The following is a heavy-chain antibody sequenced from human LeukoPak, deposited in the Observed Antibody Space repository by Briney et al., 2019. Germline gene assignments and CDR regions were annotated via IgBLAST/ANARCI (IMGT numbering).Heavy chain of an antibody. CDR3: ARFRGSGSHTLYSFDY. J-gene: IGHJ4*02. D-gene: IGHD3-10*01. CDR1: GFPFSINA. V-gene: IGHV3-23*01. Sequence: PGGSLRLSCAASGFPFSINAMSWVRQAPGKGLEWVSGISGTGGGTFYADSVKGRFSISRDDSINTLYLQMSSLRAEDTAVYYCARFRGSGSHTLYSFDYWGQGSLDTVSS. CDR2: ISGTGGGT.